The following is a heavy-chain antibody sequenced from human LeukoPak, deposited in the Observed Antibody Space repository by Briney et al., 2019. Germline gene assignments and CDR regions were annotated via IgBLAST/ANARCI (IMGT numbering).Heavy chain of an antibody. V-gene: IGHV3-7*03. CDR2: INHNGNVN. D-gene: IGHD3-16*01. Sequence: GGSLRLSCAASGFTFSSYWMNWARQAPGKGLEWVASINHNGNVNYYVDSVKGRFTISRDNAKNSLYLQMSNLRAEDTAVNFCARGGGLDVWGQGATVTVSS. CDR3: ARGGGLDV. CDR1: GFTFSSYW. J-gene: IGHJ6*02.